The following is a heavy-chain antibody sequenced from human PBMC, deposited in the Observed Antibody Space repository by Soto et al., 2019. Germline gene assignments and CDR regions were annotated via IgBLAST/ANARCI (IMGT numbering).Heavy chain of an antibody. V-gene: IGHV1-24*01. CDR2: FDPEDGET. Sequence: ASVKVSCKVSGYTLTELSMHWVRQAPGKGLEWMGGFDPEDGETIYAQKFQGRVTMTEDTSTDTAYMELSSLRSEDTAVYYCATVRKRIVGYSYGLENWFDPWGQGTLVTVSS. J-gene: IGHJ5*02. D-gene: IGHD5-18*01. CDR1: GYTLTELS. CDR3: ATVRKRIVGYSYGLENWFDP.